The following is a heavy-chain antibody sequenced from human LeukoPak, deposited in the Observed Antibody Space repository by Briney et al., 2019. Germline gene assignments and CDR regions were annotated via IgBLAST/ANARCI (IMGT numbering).Heavy chain of an antibody. V-gene: IGHV1-69*13. J-gene: IGHJ6*02. CDR1: GGTFSSYA. CDR2: IIPIFGTA. CDR3: ANPTVTTFGSHYYYYGKDV. D-gene: IGHD4-17*01. Sequence: ASVKVSCKASGGTFSSYAISWVRQAPGQGLEWMGGIIPIFGTANYAQKFQGRVTITADESTSTAYMELSSLRSEDTAVYYCANPTVTTFGSHYYYYGKDVWGQGTTVTVSS.